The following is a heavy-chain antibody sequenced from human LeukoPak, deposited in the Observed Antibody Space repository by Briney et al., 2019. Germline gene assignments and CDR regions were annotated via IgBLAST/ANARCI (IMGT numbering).Heavy chain of an antibody. Sequence: GASVKVSCKASGYTFTSYGISWVRQAPGQGLEWMGWISAYNGNTNYAQKLQGRVTITTDTSTSTAYMELRSLRSDDTAVYYCARTGYSSSWYQYYFDYWGQGTLVTVSS. CDR1: GYTFTSYG. V-gene: IGHV1-18*01. D-gene: IGHD6-13*01. CDR3: ARTGYSSSWYQYYFDY. J-gene: IGHJ4*02. CDR2: ISAYNGNT.